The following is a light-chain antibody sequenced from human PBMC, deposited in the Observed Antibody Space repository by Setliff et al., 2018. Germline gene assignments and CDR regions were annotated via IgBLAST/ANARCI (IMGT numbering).Light chain of an antibody. J-gene: IGLJ1*01. Sequence: QSALPQPPSASGSPGQSLIISCTGTSRDVGSSTFVSWYQQHPGKAPKLLIYEISKRPSGVPDRFSGSKSGNTASLTVSGLQAEDEADYYCSSYAGTNNPYVFGSGTKSPS. CDR3: SSYAGTNNPYV. CDR1: SRDVGSSTF. CDR2: EIS. V-gene: IGLV2-8*01.